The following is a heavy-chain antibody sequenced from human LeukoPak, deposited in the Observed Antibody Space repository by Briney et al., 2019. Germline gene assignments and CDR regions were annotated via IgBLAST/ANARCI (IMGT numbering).Heavy chain of an antibody. D-gene: IGHD3-22*01. CDR3: ARDPHYYDSSGSGDAFDI. V-gene: IGHV3-53*01. Sequence: GGSLRLSCAASGFTVSSNYMSWVRQAPGKGLEWVSVIYSGGSTFYADSVKGRFTISRDNSKNTLYLQMNSLRAEDTAVYYCARDPHYYDSSGSGDAFDIWGQGTMVTVSS. J-gene: IGHJ3*02. CDR2: IYSGGST. CDR1: GFTVSSNY.